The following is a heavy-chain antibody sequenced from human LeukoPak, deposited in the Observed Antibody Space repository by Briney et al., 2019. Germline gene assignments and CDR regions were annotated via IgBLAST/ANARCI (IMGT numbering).Heavy chain of an antibody. Sequence: PSETLSLTCAVYGGSFSGHYWSWIRQPPGKGLEWIGEIHHSGSTNYSPSLKSRVTISVDTSKNQFSLELTSVTAADTAVYYCARRGYSYGCRDCGYYFDYWGQGTLVTVSS. CDR1: GGSFSGHY. V-gene: IGHV4-34*01. CDR2: IHHSGST. J-gene: IGHJ4*02. D-gene: IGHD5-18*01. CDR3: ARRGYSYGCRDCGYYFDY.